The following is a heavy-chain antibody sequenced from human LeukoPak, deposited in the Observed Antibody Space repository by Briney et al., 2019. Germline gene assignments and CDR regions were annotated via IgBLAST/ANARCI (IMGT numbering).Heavy chain of an antibody. Sequence: GESLKISCKVSGYSLPSYWITWVRQVPGKGLEWMGRIAPSDSYTNYNPSFEGQVTMSVEKSITTVYLQWSSLKASDTAMYYCVRQPPGVYDTTQNWFDPWGQGTLVTVSS. CDR1: GYSLPSYW. D-gene: IGHD3-22*01. CDR3: VRQPPGVYDTTQNWFDP. CDR2: IAPSDSYT. J-gene: IGHJ5*02. V-gene: IGHV5-10-1*01.